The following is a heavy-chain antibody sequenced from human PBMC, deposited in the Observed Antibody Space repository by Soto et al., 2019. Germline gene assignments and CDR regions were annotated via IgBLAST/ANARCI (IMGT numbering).Heavy chain of an antibody. Sequence: PSETLSPTCAVSGYSTSSGYYWAWIRQPPGKGLEWIGSISHSGTTYYNPSLRSRVTISIDTSNNQFSLKLSSVTAADTAVYYCARASGGNSGWGHWSDPWGQGTLVTVSS. CDR2: ISHSGTT. CDR1: GYSTSSGYY. CDR3: ARASGGNSGWGHWSDP. D-gene: IGHD2-21*02. V-gene: IGHV4-38-2*01. J-gene: IGHJ5*02.